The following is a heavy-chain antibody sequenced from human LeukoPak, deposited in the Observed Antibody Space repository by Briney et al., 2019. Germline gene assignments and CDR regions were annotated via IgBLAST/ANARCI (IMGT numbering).Heavy chain of an antibody. V-gene: IGHV3-21*04. D-gene: IGHD4-17*01. CDR2: ISSSSSYI. CDR3: AKESTVTPGNVNWFDP. CDR1: GFTFSRYS. Sequence: GGSLRLSCAASGFTFSRYSMNWVRQAPGKGLEWVSSISSSSSYIYYADSVKGRFTISRDNAKNSLYLQMNSLRAEDTAVYYCAKESTVTPGNVNWFDPWGQGTLVTVSS. J-gene: IGHJ5*02.